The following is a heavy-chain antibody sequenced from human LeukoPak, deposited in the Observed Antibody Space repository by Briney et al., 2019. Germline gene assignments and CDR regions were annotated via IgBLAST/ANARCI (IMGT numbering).Heavy chain of an antibody. V-gene: IGHV4-4*07. D-gene: IGHD6-13*01. Sequence: LETLSLTCTDSGGSISSYYWSWIRQPAGKRLEWIGRIYFSGTTNYNPSLKSRVTMSVDTSKSQFSLSMSSVTAADTAVYYCVREVWQQVVRIDFWGQGTLVTVSS. J-gene: IGHJ4*02. CDR1: GGSISSYY. CDR2: IYFSGTT. CDR3: VREVWQQVVRIDF.